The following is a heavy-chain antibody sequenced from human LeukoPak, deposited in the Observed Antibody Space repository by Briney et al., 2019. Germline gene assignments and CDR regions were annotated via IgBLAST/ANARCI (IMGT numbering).Heavy chain of an antibody. CDR3: ARAYSRSRFDY. D-gene: IGHD6-6*01. J-gene: IGHJ4*02. Sequence: GESLKISCKGSGYSFTNYGISWVRQMPGKGLEWMGRIDPSDSYNNYSPSFQGHVTISADKSISTAYLQWSSLKASDTAMYYCARAYSRSRFDYWGQGTLVTVSS. CDR2: IDPSDSYN. CDR1: GYSFTNYG. V-gene: IGHV5-10-1*01.